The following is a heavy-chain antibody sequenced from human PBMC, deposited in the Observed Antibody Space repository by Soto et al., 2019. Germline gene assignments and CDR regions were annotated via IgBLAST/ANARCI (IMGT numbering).Heavy chain of an antibody. CDR3: AGVMATVTLVVSSGIGV. CDR2: ISSSGSTI. Sequence: GGSLRLSCAASGFTFSSYEMNWVRQAPGKGLEWVYYISSSGSTIYYADSVKGRFTISRDNAKNSLYLQMNSLSDEDTAAYYCAGVMATVTLVVSSGIGVCGQGTTVTDSS. CDR1: GFTFSSYE. J-gene: IGHJ6*02. D-gene: IGHD4-4*01. V-gene: IGHV3-48*03.